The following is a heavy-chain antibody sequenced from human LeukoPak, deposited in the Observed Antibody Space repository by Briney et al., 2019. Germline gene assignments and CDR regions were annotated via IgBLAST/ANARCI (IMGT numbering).Heavy chain of an antibody. CDR3: VRPDDNSFDF. Sequence: SETLSLTCSVSGGSLSSSSYYWGWIRQPPGRGLEWIGNIYETGSTNYNPSLKSRVTISIDTSKNQFSLKLSSVTAADTAVYYCVRPDDNSFDFWGQGTMVTVSS. V-gene: IGHV4-39*01. CDR1: GGSLSSSSYY. J-gene: IGHJ3*01. D-gene: IGHD3-9*01. CDR2: IYETGST.